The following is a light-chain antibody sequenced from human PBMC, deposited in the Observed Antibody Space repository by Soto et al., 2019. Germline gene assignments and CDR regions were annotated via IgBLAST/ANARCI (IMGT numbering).Light chain of an antibody. CDR3: CSYAGSSSVV. CDR2: EGS. CDR1: SRDVGTYTL. Sequence: QSALTQPAFVSGSPGQSITISCTGTSRDVGTYTLVSWYQHYPGKAPKLIIYEGSKRPSGVSNRFSASKTGRTASLTISGLQPEDEADYYCCSYAGSSSVVFGGGTKLTVL. V-gene: IGLV2-23*01. J-gene: IGLJ2*01.